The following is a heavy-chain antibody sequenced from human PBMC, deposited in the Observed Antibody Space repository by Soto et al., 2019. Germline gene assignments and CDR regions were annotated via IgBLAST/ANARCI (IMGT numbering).Heavy chain of an antibody. CDR1: VFIFTNFW. CDR2: IDTSGSST. V-gene: IGHV3-74*01. CDR3: AKDSWYFDL. J-gene: IGHJ4*02. Sequence: GWSLRLSCESSVFIFTNFWMQWVRQVPGKGLVWVSRIDTSGSSTSYADSVKGRFTISRDNAKNTVSLQMNSLRAEDTGVYYCAKDSWYFDLWSQGSLVTVSS. D-gene: IGHD6-13*01.